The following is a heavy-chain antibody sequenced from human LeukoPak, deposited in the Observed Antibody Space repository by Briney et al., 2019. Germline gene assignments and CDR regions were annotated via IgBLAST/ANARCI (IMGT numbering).Heavy chain of an antibody. Sequence: SETLSLTCAVSGYSISSGYYWGWIRQPPGKGLEWIGSIYHSGSTYYNPSLKSRVTISVDTSKNQFSLKLSSATAADTAVYYCARYSGYDNYYYYYMDVWGKGTTVTVSS. CDR3: ARYSGYDNYYYYYMDV. D-gene: IGHD5-12*01. CDR2: IYHSGST. J-gene: IGHJ6*03. V-gene: IGHV4-38-2*01. CDR1: GYSISSGYY.